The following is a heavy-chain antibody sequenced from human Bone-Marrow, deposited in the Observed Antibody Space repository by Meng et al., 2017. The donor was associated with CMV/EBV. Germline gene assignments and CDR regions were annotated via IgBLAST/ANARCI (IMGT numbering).Heavy chain of an antibody. D-gene: IGHD6-6*01. Sequence: GESLKISCAASGFTFSSYAMSWVRQAPGKGLEWVSAISGSGGSTYYADSVKGRFTISRDNSKNTLYLQMNSLRAEDTAVYYCANPVLRYSSSLMGFNDWGQGTLGTVSS. V-gene: IGHV3-23*01. CDR2: ISGSGGST. CDR3: ANPVLRYSSSLMGFND. J-gene: IGHJ4*02. CDR1: GFTFSSYA.